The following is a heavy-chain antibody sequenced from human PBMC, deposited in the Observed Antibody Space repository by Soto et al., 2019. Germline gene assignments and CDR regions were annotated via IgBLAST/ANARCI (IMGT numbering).Heavy chain of an antibody. J-gene: IGHJ4*02. D-gene: IGHD2-21*02. V-gene: IGHV1-8*02. CDR3: EVTTGF. CDR2: MSPDSGNA. CDR1: GYTLTDYD. Sequence: QVQVVQSRAEVKKPGASVKVSCKTSGYTLTDYDINWVRQAAGQGLEYMGWMSPDSGNAGYAQQFQGRVTMTSNTSISTAYMELSGLRSEDTAVYFCEVTTGFWGQGTMVTVSS.